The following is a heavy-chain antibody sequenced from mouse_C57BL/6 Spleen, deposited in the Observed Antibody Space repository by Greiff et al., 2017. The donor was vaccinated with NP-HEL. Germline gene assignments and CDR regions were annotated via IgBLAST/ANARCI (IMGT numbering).Heavy chain of an antibody. V-gene: IGHV7-3*01. CDR3: ARRGYYYGSSFDD. CDR1: GFTFTDYY. J-gene: IGHJ2*01. D-gene: IGHD1-1*01. CDR2: IRNKANGYTT. Sequence: EVQGVESGGGLVQPGGSLSLSCAASGFTFTDYYMSWVRQPPGKALEWLGFIRNKANGYTTEYSASVKGRFTISRDNSQSIRYLQMNALRAEDSATYYCARRGYYYGSSFDDWGQGTTLTVSS.